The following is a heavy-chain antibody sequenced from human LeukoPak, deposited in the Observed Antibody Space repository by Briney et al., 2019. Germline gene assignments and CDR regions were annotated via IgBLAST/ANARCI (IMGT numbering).Heavy chain of an antibody. J-gene: IGHJ4*02. D-gene: IGHD3-9*01. V-gene: IGHV3-64D*06. CDR3: VKDLTGTWSFDY. CDR1: GFTFSNHF. CDR2: IGPNGAST. Sequence: GGSLRLSCSTSGFTFSNHFMHWVRQAPGKGLEYVSSIGPNGASTLYADSVKGRFTISRDNSRNALYLQLTSLRLEDTALYYCVKDLTGTWSFDYWGQGTLVTVSS.